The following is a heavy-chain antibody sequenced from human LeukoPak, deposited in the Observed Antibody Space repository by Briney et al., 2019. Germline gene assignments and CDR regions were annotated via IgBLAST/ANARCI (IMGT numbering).Heavy chain of an antibody. V-gene: IGHV4-30-2*01. CDR2: IYHSGST. D-gene: IGHD3-10*01. CDR1: GGSISSGGYS. CDR3: ARGVLWFGELLSPHFDY. Sequence: SETLSLTCAVSGGSISSGGYSWSWIRQPPGKGLEWIGYIYHSGSTYYNPSLKSRVTISVDRSKNQFSLKLSSVTAADTAVYYCARGVLWFGELLSPHFDYWGQGTLVTVSS. J-gene: IGHJ4*02.